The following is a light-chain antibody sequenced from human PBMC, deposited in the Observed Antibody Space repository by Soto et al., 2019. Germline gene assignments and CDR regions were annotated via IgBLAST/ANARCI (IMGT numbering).Light chain of an antibody. J-gene: IGKJ2*01. Sequence: ELVVTQSPGTVSLSPGERATLSCRASQSFHSYLAWYQQKPGQAPRRLIYGASSSATCITDRFSGSGSGTEFNLTISILEPEDSAVYYCQLYGISPPMYTFGQGTNLEV. V-gene: IGKV3-20*01. CDR1: QSFHSY. CDR3: QLYGISPPMYT. CDR2: GAS.